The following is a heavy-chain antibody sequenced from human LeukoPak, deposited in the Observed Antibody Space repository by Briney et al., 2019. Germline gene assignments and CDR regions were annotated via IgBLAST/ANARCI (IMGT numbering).Heavy chain of an antibody. Sequence: GGSLRLSCAASGFAFSTYAMNWVRQAPGKGLEWVSSISSSSSYIYYADSVKGRFTISRDNAKNSLYLQMNSLRAEDTAVYYCASGDHGFDWGQGTLVTVSS. D-gene: IGHD4-17*01. CDR1: GFAFSTYA. J-gene: IGHJ4*02. V-gene: IGHV3-21*01. CDR3: ASGDHGFD. CDR2: ISSSSSYI.